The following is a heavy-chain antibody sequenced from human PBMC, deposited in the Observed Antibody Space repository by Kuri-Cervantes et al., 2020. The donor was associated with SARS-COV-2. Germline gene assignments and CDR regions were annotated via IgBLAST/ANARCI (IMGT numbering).Heavy chain of an antibody. J-gene: IGHJ3*02. Sequence: GGSLRLSCAASGFTFSSYGMHWVRQAPGKGLEWVAVISYDGSNKYYADSVKGRFSISRDNSKNTVYLQMNSLRAEDTAVYYCARGGRRGYSYGHDAFDIWGQGTMVTVSS. CDR3: ARGGRRGYSYGHDAFDI. CDR2: ISYDGSNK. CDR1: GFTFSSYG. V-gene: IGHV3-30*03. D-gene: IGHD5-18*01.